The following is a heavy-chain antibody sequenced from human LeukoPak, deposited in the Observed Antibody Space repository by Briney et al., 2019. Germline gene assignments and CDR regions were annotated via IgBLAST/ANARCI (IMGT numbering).Heavy chain of an antibody. J-gene: IGHJ6*02. CDR3: ARNYGGNSIFYYGMDV. D-gene: IGHD4-23*01. Sequence: PSETLSLTCTVSGGSFGSGDYYWTWIRQHPGKGLEWIGYIYYSGSTYYNPSLKSRVTISVDTSKNQFSLKLSSVTAADTAVYYCARNYGGNSIFYYGMDVWGQGTTVTVSS. CDR2: IYYSGST. V-gene: IGHV4-31*03. CDR1: GGSFGSGDYY.